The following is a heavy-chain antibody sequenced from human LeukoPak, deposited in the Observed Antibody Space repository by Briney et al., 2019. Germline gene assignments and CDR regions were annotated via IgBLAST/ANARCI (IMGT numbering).Heavy chain of an antibody. D-gene: IGHD1-7*01. V-gene: IGHV3-23*01. Sequence: GGSLRPSCAASGFTFSSYAMSWVRQAPGKGLEWVSAISGSSGSTYYADSVKGRFTMSRDNSKNTLYLQMNSLRAEDTAVYYCARAGTTVVYFDYWGQGTLVTVSS. CDR2: ISGSSGST. CDR1: GFTFSSYA. J-gene: IGHJ4*02. CDR3: ARAGTTVVYFDY.